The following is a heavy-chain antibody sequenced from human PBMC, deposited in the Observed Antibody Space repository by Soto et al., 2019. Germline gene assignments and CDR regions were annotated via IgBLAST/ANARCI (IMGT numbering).Heavy chain of an antibody. Sequence: VESLKISCNGSGYSFTSDWISWVRQMPGKGLEWMGRIDPSDSYTNYSPSFQGHVTISADKSISTAYLQWSSLKASDTAMYYCASYSYYYYGMDVWGQGTTVTVSS. CDR2: IDPSDSYT. D-gene: IGHD4-4*01. CDR3: ASYSYYYYGMDV. V-gene: IGHV5-10-1*01. CDR1: GYSFTSDW. J-gene: IGHJ6*02.